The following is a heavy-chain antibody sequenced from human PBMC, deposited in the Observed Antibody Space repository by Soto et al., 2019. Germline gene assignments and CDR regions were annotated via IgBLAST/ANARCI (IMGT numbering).Heavy chain of an antibody. Sequence: ASVKVSCKASGYTFTSYDINWVRQATGQGLEWMGWMNPNSGNTGYAQKFQGRVTMTRNTSIRTAYMELSSLRSEDTAVYYCARRYYPNCSSTSCYSYAFDIWGQGTMVTVSS. J-gene: IGHJ3*02. CDR2: MNPNSGNT. CDR1: GYTFTSYD. V-gene: IGHV1-8*01. D-gene: IGHD2-2*01. CDR3: ARRYYPNCSSTSCYSYAFDI.